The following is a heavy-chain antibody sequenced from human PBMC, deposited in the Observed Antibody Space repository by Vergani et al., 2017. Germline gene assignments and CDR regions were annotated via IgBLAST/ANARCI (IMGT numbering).Heavy chain of an antibody. CDR1: GFTFDDYA. D-gene: IGHD2-2*01. CDR3: AKGRSSYASYYSDV. J-gene: IGHJ6*03. V-gene: IGHV3-9*01. CDR2: ISWNSGSI. Sequence: EVQLVESGGGLVQPGGSLRLSCAASGFTFDDYAMHWVRQAPGKGLEWVSGISWNSGSIGYADSVKGRFTISRDNAKNSLYLQMNSLRAEDTALYYCAKGRSSYASYYSDVWGKG.